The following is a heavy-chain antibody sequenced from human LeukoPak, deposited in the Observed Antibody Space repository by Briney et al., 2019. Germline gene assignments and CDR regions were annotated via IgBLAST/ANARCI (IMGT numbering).Heavy chain of an antibody. CDR2: IYPGDSDT. CDR3: ARHFRSNGDYGPPDY. D-gene: IGHD4-17*01. V-gene: IGHV5-51*01. J-gene: IGHJ4*02. Sequence: GESLKISCKGSGYSFTSYWIGWVRQMPGKGLEWMGIIYPGDSDTRYSPSFQGQVTISADKSISTAYLQWSSLKASDTAMYYCARHFRSNGDYGPPDYWGQGTLVTVSS. CDR1: GYSFTSYW.